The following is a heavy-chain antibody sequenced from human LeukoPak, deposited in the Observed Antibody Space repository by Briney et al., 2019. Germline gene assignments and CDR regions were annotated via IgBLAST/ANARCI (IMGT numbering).Heavy chain of an antibody. CDR2: ISYDGSNK. CDR3: ARAHNWKYGTFEH. Sequence: GGSLRLSCAASGFTFSSYAMHWVRQAPGKGLEWVAVISYDGSNKYYADSVKGRFTISRDNSKNTLYLQMNSLRAEDTALYYCARAHNWKYGTFEHWGQGTLVTVSS. CDR1: GFTFSSYA. V-gene: IGHV3-30*04. D-gene: IGHD1-7*01. J-gene: IGHJ4*02.